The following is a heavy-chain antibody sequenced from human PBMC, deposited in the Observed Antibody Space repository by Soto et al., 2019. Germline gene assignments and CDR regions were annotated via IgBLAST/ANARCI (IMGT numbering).Heavy chain of an antibody. CDR1: GFTFSSYA. CDR2: ISYDGSNK. D-gene: IGHD6-13*01. J-gene: IGHJ6*02. Sequence: GGSLRLSCAASGFTFSSYAMHWVRQAPGKGLEWVAVISYDGSNKYYADSVKGRFTISRDNSKNTLYLQMNSLRAEDTAVYYCAREEGIAAAVYYYGMDVWGQGTTVTVSS. V-gene: IGHV3-30-3*01. CDR3: AREEGIAAAVYYYGMDV.